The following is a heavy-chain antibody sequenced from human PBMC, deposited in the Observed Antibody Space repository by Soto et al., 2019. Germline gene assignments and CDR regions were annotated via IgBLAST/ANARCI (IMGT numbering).Heavy chain of an antibody. D-gene: IGHD3-22*01. V-gene: IGHV4-31*03. CDR1: GDSISSGGYC. CDR2: ISNSGNT. CDR3: ARDGGGGYYFDSSGYLDY. Sequence: QVQLQESGPGLVKPSQTLSLTCTVSGDSISSGGYCWSWIRQHPGKGLEWIGYISNSGNTYYNPSLKGRITITGDTAKNRFSLKRTLVRAADPAGYYCARDGGGGYYFDSSGYLDYWGQGTLVTVSS. J-gene: IGHJ4*02.